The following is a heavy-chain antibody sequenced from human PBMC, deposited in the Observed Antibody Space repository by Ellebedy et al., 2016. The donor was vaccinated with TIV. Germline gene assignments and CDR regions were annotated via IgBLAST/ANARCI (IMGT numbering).Heavy chain of an antibody. Sequence: PGGSLRLSCAASGFTFSDYYMRWIRQSPGRGLEWISHISTSGNNINYTDSVKGRFTISRDNAKNSLYLQMNSLGAEDTAVYYCARWSPMIVVVIEHVIDVWGQGTTVTVSS. J-gene: IGHJ6*02. D-gene: IGHD3-22*01. CDR1: GFTFSDYY. CDR3: ARWSPMIVVVIEHVIDV. CDR2: ISTSGNNI. V-gene: IGHV3-11*04.